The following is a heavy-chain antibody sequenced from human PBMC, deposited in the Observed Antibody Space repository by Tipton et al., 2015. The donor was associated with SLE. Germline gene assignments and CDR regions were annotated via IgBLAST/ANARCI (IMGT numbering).Heavy chain of an antibody. Sequence: TLSLTCTVSGGSVSSGGYYWSWIRQHPGKGLEWIGYIYYSGSTYYNPSLESRVTISVDTSKNQFSLKLSSVNAADTAVYYCARHGGYYFDYWGQGTLVTVSS. J-gene: IGHJ4*02. D-gene: IGHD4-23*01. V-gene: IGHV4-31*03. CDR3: ARHGGYYFDY. CDR1: GGSVSSGGYY. CDR2: IYYSGST.